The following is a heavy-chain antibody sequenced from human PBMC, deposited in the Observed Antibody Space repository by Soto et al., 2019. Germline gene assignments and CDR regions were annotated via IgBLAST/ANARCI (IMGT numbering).Heavy chain of an antibody. CDR3: ASGHVVVVAATPTFDY. J-gene: IGHJ4*02. Sequence: ASVKVSCKASGYTFTGYYMHWVRQAPGQGLEWMGWINPNSGDTSYAQKFQGRVTMTRDTSISTAYMELSRLRSDDTAVYYCASGHVVVVAATPTFDYWGQGTLVTVSS. D-gene: IGHD2-15*01. CDR2: INPNSGDT. CDR1: GYTFTGYY. V-gene: IGHV1-2*02.